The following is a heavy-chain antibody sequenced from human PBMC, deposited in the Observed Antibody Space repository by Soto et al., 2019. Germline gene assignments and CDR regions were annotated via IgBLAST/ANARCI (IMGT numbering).Heavy chain of an antibody. CDR1: GDSVSSNSAA. V-gene: IGHV6-1*01. D-gene: IGHD2-2*01. CDR3: ARVVPAAYYYNYGMDV. J-gene: IGHJ6*02. Sequence: SQTLSLTCAISGDSVSSNSAAWNWIRQSPSRGLEWLGRTYYRSKWYNDYAVSVKSRITINPDTSKNQFSLQLNSLTPEDTAVYYCARVVPAAYYYNYGMDVWGQGTTVTVSS. CDR2: TYYRSKWYN.